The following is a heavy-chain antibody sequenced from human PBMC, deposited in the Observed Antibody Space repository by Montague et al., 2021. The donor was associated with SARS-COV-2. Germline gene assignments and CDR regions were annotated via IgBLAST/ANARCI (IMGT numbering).Heavy chain of an antibody. CDR3: AKALYSGGFFFESGSDF. D-gene: IGHD6-19*01. CDR1: GFTFGDYA. Sequence: SLRLSCAASGFTFGDYAINWVRQAPGKGLEWVASISGDGATAYYXESLLGRFAISRDNSKNTVLLQMGSLRVKDAAVYYCAKALYSGGFFFESGSDFWGQGTLVTVSS. V-gene: IGHV3-23*01. J-gene: IGHJ4*02. CDR2: ISGDGATA.